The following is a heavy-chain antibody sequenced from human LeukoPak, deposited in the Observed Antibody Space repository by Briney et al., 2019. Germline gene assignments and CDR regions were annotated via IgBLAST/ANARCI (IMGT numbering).Heavy chain of an antibody. V-gene: IGHV3-74*01. Sequence: GGPLRLSCAASGFTFTSFWMHWVRRAPGKGLVWVSRVNGDGRTTTYADFVKGRFTISRDNAKNTLYLQMNSLRAEDTAVYYCARPQHGDLYAFDIWGQGTMVTVSS. J-gene: IGHJ3*02. D-gene: IGHD4-17*01. CDR3: ARPQHGDLYAFDI. CDR2: VNGDGRTT. CDR1: GFTFTSFW.